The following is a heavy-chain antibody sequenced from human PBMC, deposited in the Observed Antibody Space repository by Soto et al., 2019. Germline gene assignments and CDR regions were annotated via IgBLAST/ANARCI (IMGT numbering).Heavy chain of an antibody. V-gene: IGHV1-18*01. CDR2: ISFYNGHT. CDR3: ASATSIAVAGKET. J-gene: IGHJ4*02. Sequence: QVQLVQSGGEVKKPGASVKVSCKASGDTVTKYGISWVRQAPGQGLEWVGWISFYNGHTNYALKFQDRITLTTDTSTSTASMELRSLTSDDTAVYYCASATSIAVAGKETWGQGTLVTVSS. D-gene: IGHD6-19*01. CDR1: GDTVTKYG.